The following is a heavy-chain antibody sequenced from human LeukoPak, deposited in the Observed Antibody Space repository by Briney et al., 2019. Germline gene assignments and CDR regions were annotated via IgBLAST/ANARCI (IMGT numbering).Heavy chain of an antibody. CDR2: INHSGST. Sequence: PSETLSLTCAVYGGSFSGYYWSWIRQPPGKGLEWIGEINHSGSTNYNPSLKSRVTISVDTSKNQFSLKLSSVTAADTAVYYRARGRCSGGSCYAVDFDYWGQGTLVTVSS. CDR3: ARGRCSGGSCYAVDFDY. D-gene: IGHD2-15*01. V-gene: IGHV4-34*01. CDR1: GGSFSGYY. J-gene: IGHJ4*02.